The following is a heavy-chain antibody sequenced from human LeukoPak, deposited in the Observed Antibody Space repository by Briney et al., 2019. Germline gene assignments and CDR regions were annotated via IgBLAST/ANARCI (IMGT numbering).Heavy chain of an antibody. CDR3: ASGTVYSSRWPPL. D-gene: IGHD6-13*01. Sequence: SVKVSCKASLYSFSRYGMLCVRQAPGHDLEYMGWINTNIGDPAYGQSLTARFVFSLHTSLHTSYLQFSSLLAEDTAVYYCASGTVYSSRWPPLWGQGTLVTVSS. J-gene: IGHJ4*02. CDR2: INTNIGDP. CDR1: LYSFSRYG. V-gene: IGHV7-4-1*02.